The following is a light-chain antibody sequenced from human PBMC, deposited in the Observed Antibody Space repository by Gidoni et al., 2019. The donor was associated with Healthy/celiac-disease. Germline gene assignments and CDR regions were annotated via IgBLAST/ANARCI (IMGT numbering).Light chain of an antibody. Sequence: QSVLTQPPSVSGTPGQRVTISCSGSSSNIGSNYVYWYQQLPGTAPKLLIYRNNQRPPGVPDRFSGSKSGTSASLAISGLRSEDEADYYCAAWDDSLSDVVFGGGTKLTVL. CDR2: RNN. CDR3: AAWDDSLSDVV. CDR1: SSNIGSNY. J-gene: IGLJ2*01. V-gene: IGLV1-47*01.